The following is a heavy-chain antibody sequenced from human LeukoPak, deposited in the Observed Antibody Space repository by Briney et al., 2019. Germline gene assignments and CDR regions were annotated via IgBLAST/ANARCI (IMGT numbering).Heavy chain of an antibody. CDR3: ARRNTEVPDTLPLNAFDV. D-gene: IGHD1/OR15-1a*01. CDR2: MFYSGST. CDR1: GGSMKTPGHY. V-gene: IGHV4-39*01. J-gene: IGHJ3*01. Sequence: PSETLSLTCSVSGGSMKTPGHYWDWIRQSPGKGLEWIRSMFYSGSTYFNPSLRRRVTISGDTSTIRISLSLTSVTAADTAVYYCARRNTEVPDTLPLNAFDVWGQGATVIVSS.